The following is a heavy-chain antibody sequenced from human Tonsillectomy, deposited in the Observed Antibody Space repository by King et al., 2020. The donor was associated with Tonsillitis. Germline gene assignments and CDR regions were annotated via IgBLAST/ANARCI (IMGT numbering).Heavy chain of an antibody. Sequence: QLVQSGAEVKKPGASVKVSCKASGYTFTDFHVHWVRQAPGQGLEWMGWLYPGNGDTEYAQKFQGRVTMTRDTSISTVYMDLSGLTSDDTAVYFCVRENWYYDSGGQGTLVTVSS. D-gene: IGHD2-8*01. CDR2: LYPGNGDT. J-gene: IGHJ5*01. V-gene: IGHV1-2*02. CDR3: VRENWYYDS. CDR1: GYTFTDFH.